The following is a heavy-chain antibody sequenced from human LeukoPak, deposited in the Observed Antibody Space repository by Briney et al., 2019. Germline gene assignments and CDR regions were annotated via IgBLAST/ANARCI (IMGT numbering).Heavy chain of an antibody. CDR3: ASTSGYSSSWYERDDY. V-gene: IGHV1-8*01. CDR1: GYTCTSYD. Sequence: ASVKVSCKASGYTCTSYDINWVRQATGQGLEWMGWMNPNSGNTGYAQKFQGRVTMTRNTSISTAYMELSSLRSEDTAVYYCASTSGYSSSWYERDDYWGQGTLVTVSS. J-gene: IGHJ4*02. CDR2: MNPNSGNT. D-gene: IGHD6-13*01.